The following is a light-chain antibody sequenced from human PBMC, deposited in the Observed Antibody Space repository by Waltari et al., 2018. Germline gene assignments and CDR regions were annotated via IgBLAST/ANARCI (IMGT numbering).Light chain of an antibody. CDR2: EGS. CDR3: CSYAGSNTVL. Sequence: QSALTQPASASGSPGQSTTTPCTGTSSAVGSYNLLSRYQQQPGKAPKLMIYEGSKRPSGVSNRFSGSKSGNTATLTISGLQADDEADYYCCSYAGSNTVLFGGGTKLTVL. CDR1: SSAVGSYNL. J-gene: IGLJ2*01. V-gene: IGLV2-23*01.